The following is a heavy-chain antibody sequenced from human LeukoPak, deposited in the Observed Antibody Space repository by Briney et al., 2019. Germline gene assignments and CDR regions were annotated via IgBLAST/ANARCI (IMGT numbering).Heavy chain of an antibody. CDR3: ARDRIPYHYDFWSGTKDAFDI. J-gene: IGHJ3*02. CDR1: GYTFTSYG. D-gene: IGHD3-3*01. CDR2: ISAYNGNT. V-gene: IGHV1-18*01. Sequence: ASVKVSCKASGYTFTSYGISWVRQAPGQGLEWMGWISAYNGNTNYAQKLQGRVTMTTDTSTSTAYMELRSLRSDDTAVYYCARDRIPYHYDFWSGTKDAFDIWGQGTMVTVSS.